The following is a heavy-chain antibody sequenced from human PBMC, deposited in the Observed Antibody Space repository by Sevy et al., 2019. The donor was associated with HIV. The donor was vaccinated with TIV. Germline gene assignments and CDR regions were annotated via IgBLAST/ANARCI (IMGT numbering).Heavy chain of an antibody. CDR1: GFSFSNSW. V-gene: IGHV3-74*01. J-gene: IGHJ4*02. CDR2: LNGDGSTT. D-gene: IGHD7-27*01. CDR3: ATDHWGSGCF. Sequence: GGSLRLSCAASGFSFSNSWMLWVRQPPGKGLVWVSRLNGDGSTTYYADSVKGRFTISRDNTKNMLYLQMDSLRADDTAVYYCATDHWGSGCFWGQGTLVTVSS.